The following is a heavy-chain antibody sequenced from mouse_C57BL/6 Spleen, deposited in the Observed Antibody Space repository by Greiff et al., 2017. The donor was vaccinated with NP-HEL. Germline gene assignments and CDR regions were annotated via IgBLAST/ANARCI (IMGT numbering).Heavy chain of an antibody. CDR3: ARGAYYAMDD. CDR2: IHPTSGST. V-gene: IGHV1-64*01. Sequence: VKLQQPGAELVKPGASVKLSCKASGYTFTSYWMHWVKQRPGQGLEWIGMIHPTSGSTNYNEKFKSKATLTVDKSSSTAYMQLSSLTSEDSAVYYCARGAYYAMDDWGQGTSVTVSS. J-gene: IGHJ4*01. CDR1: GYTFTSYW.